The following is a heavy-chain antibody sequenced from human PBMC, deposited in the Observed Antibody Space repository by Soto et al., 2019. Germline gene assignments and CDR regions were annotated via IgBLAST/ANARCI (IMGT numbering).Heavy chain of an antibody. CDR1: GFTFDDYA. J-gene: IGHJ6*02. V-gene: IGHV3-9*01. D-gene: IGHD6-19*01. CDR3: AKDRGDSSGWYSDYYYGMDV. Sequence: PGGSLRLSCAASGFTFDDYAMHWVRQAPGKGLEWVSGISWNSGSIGYADSVKGRFTISRDNAKNSLYLQMNSLRAEDTALYYCAKDRGDSSGWYSDYYYGMDVWGQGTTVTVSS. CDR2: ISWNSGSI.